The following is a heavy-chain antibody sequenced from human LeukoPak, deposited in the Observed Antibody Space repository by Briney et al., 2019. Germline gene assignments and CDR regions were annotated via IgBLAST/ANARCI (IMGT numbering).Heavy chain of an antibody. Sequence: GGSLRLSCAASGFTFSDYTMNWVRQAPGKGLEWVSSISSSSSYIYYADSVKGRFTISRDNAKNSLYLQMNSLRAEDTTVYYCARGYGDHTCDYWGQGTLVTVPS. CDR3: ARGYGDHTCDY. CDR2: ISSSSSYI. V-gene: IGHV3-21*01. J-gene: IGHJ4*02. D-gene: IGHD4-17*01. CDR1: GFTFSDYT.